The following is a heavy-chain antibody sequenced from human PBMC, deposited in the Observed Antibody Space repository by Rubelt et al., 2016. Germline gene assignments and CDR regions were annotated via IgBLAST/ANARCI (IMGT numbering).Heavy chain of an antibody. J-gene: IGHJ3*02. D-gene: IGHD2-2*02. CDR2: INSDGSST. CDR1: GFTFSSYW. Sequence: VQLVESGGGLAQPGRSLRLSCAASGFTFSSYWMHWVRQAPGKGLVWVSRINSDGSSTSYADSVKGRFTISRDNAKNTLYLQMNSLRAEDTAGYYCARSGPDVVVPAAIRVEGDAFDIWGQGTMVTVSS. CDR3: ARSGPDVVVPAAIRVEGDAFDI. V-gene: IGHV3-74*02.